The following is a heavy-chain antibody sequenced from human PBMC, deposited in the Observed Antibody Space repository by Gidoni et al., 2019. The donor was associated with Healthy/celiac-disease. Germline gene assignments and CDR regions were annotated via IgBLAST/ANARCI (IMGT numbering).Heavy chain of an antibody. V-gene: IGHV3-23*01. CDR1: GFTFSSYA. J-gene: IGHJ6*02. Sequence: EVQLLESGGGLVQPGGSLRLSCSASGFTFSSYAMIWVRQAPGKGLEWVSAISGSGGSTYYADSVKGRFTISRDNSKNTLYLQMNSLRAEDTAVYYCAKVDDISPYYYGMDVWGQGTTVTVSS. D-gene: IGHD3-9*01. CDR2: ISGSGGST. CDR3: AKVDDISPYYYGMDV.